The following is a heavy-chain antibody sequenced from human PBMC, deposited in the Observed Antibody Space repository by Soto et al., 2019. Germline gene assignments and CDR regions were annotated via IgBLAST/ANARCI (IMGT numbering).Heavy chain of an antibody. CDR3: ARVQWELLSYFDY. CDR2: LYYSGST. CDR1: GGPISSSNYY. V-gene: IGHV4-39*01. D-gene: IGHD1-26*01. Sequence: LSLTCTVSGGPISSSNYYWAWIRQSPGKGLEWVATLYYSGSTYSNPSLKSRVTISVDTSKNQFSLKLSSVTAADTAVYYCARVQWELLSYFDYWRLGTLVTVSS. J-gene: IGHJ4*02.